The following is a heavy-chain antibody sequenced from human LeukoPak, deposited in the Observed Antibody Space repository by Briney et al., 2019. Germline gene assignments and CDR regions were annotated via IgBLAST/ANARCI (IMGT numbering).Heavy chain of an antibody. D-gene: IGHD6-13*01. CDR2: ISSGATSI. CDR3: ATNSRVSYAFAI. CDR1: GLTFSIYE. Sequence: GGSLRLSCAASGLTFSIYEMNWVRQTPGMVLEWIAYISSGATSIYYADSVKGRLNISRDNAKNSLNLQMNSLRAEDTAVYYCATNSRVSYAFAIWGQGTMVTVSA. J-gene: IGHJ3*02. V-gene: IGHV3-48*03.